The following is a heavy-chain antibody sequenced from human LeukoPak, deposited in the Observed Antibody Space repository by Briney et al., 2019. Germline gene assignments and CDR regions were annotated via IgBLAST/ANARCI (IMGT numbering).Heavy chain of an antibody. D-gene: IGHD1-26*01. V-gene: IGHV3-48*04. CDR1: GFPFTLYN. CDR3: ARGGSL. Sequence: GGSLRLSCEVSGFPFTLYNMNWVRQAPGKGLEWLSYISSSTNTIYYADSVKGRFTISRDNAKNSLYLQMNSLKAEDTAVYYCARGGSLWGQGTLVTVSS. J-gene: IGHJ4*02. CDR2: ISSSTNTI.